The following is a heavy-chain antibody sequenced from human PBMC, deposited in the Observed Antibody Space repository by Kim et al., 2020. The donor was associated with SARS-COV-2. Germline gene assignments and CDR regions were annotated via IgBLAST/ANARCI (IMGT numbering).Heavy chain of an antibody. V-gene: IGHV4-30-4*01. CDR3: ARDRGESDYDILTGYSHYFDY. Sequence: SETLSLTCTVSGGSISSGDYYWSWIRQPPGKGLEWIGYIYYSGSTYYNPSLKSRVTISVDTSKNQFSLKLSSVTAADTAVYYCARDRGESDYDILTGYSHYFDYWCQGTLVTVSS. J-gene: IGHJ4*02. D-gene: IGHD3-9*01. CDR2: IYYSGST. CDR1: GGSISSGDYY.